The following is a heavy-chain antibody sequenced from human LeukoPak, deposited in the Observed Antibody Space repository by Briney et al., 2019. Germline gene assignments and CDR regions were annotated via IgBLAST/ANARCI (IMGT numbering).Heavy chain of an antibody. Sequence: SETLSLTCTVSGGSISGYYWSWIRQPPGKGLEWIAYIHYGGNTNYNPSLKSRVTMSLDTPKNQFSLKLNSVTAADTALYYCVRHGGDGRRGPDYWGQGILVTVSS. D-gene: IGHD3-16*01. J-gene: IGHJ4*02. CDR2: IHYGGNT. CDR1: GGSISGYY. CDR3: VRHGGDGRRGPDY. V-gene: IGHV4-59*08.